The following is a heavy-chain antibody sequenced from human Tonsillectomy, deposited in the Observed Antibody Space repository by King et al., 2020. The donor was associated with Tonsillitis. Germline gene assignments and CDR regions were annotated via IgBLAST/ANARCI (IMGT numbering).Heavy chain of an antibody. V-gene: IGHV4-30-4*07. CDR3: ARDLPYYYDTSGYLGYAFNI. CDR2: TFSSGST. CDR1: GGSISSGSYS. J-gene: IGHJ3*02. Sequence: QLQESGPGLVKPSQTLSLTCGVSGGSISSGSYSWSWIQQSPGKGLEWIGNTFSSGSTFYNPSLKGRVTISVDTSKNQFSLKLSSVTAADTAVYYCARDLPYYYDTSGYLGYAFNIWGQGTMVTVSP. D-gene: IGHD3-22*01.